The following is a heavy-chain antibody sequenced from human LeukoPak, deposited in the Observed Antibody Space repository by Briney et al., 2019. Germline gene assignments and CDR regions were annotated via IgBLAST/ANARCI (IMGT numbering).Heavy chain of an antibody. J-gene: IGHJ6*02. CDR2: IYYSGST. CDR3: ARNQNYSDDYYGMDV. V-gene: IGHV4-59*01. D-gene: IGHD4-17*01. CDR1: GGSISSYY. Sequence: SETLSLTCTVSGGSISSYYWSWIRQPPGKGLEWIGYIYYSGSTTYNPSLKSRVTISVDTSKNQFSLKLTSVTAADTAVYYCARNQNYSDDYYGMDVWGQGTTVTVSS.